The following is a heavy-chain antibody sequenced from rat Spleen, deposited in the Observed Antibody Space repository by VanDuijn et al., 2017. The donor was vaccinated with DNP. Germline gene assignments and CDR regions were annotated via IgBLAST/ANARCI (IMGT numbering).Heavy chain of an antibody. D-gene: IGHD1-7*01. V-gene: IGHV3-4*01. CDR2: ISYSGRT. CDR1: GYTITSGY. CDR3: ARWTRYFDY. J-gene: IGHJ2*01. Sequence: EIQLQESGSGLVKPSQSLSLTCSVTGYTITSGYDWTWIRKFPGNKMEWVGFISYSGRTNYNPSLKRRISITRDTSKNHFFLHLNSVTIEDTATYYCARWTRYFDYWGQGVMVTVSS.